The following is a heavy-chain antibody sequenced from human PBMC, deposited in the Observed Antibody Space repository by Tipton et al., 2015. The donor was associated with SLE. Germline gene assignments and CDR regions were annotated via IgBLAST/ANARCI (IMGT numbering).Heavy chain of an antibody. J-gene: IGHJ4*02. CDR2: ISNSETT. CDR3: AGAWQGYCSGGTCYVLDY. Sequence: TLSLTCTVSGGSISSHYWSWVRQAPGKGLEWIGDISNSETTNYNPPLKSRVTISVDTSKNQFSLKLRSVTAADTAVYYCAGAWQGYCSGGTCYVLDYWGQGTLVTVSS. D-gene: IGHD2-15*01. V-gene: IGHV4-59*11. CDR1: GGSISSHY.